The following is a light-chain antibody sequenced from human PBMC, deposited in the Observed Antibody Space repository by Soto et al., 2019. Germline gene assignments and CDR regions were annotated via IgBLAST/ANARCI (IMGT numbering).Light chain of an antibody. CDR3: QQYNSSSEA. V-gene: IGKV1-5*03. CDR2: KAS. J-gene: IGKJ1*01. CDR1: QTISSW. Sequence: DIQMTQSPSTLSGSVGDRVTITCRASQTISSWLAWYQQKPGKAHKLLIYKASTLKSGVPSRFSGSGSGTEFTLTISSLQPDDVATYYCQQYNSSSEAFGQGTKVELK.